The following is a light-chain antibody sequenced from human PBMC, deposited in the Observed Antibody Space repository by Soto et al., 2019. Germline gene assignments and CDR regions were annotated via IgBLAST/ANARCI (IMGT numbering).Light chain of an antibody. V-gene: IGLV1-40*01. CDR3: QSYDSSLSGSRV. Sequence: QLVLTQPPSVSGAPGQRVTISCTGSSSNIGAGYDVHWYQQLPGTAPKLLIYHNSNRPSGVPDRFSGSKSGTSASLAITGLRAEDEADYYCQSYDSSLSGSRVFGTGTKVTVL. J-gene: IGLJ1*01. CDR2: HNS. CDR1: SSNIGAGYD.